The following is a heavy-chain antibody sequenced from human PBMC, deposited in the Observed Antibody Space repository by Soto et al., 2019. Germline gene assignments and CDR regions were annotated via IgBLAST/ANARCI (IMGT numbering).Heavy chain of an antibody. D-gene: IGHD3-10*01. CDR3: ARDRIQTSLLWFGELLFT. CDR1: GASISRYY. CDR2: LYNTGST. J-gene: IGHJ4*02. V-gene: IGHV4-59*01. Sequence: SETLALTCTVSGASISRYYWSWIRQSPGKGLEWIGYLYNTGSTIYNPSLKSRVTISVDTSKNQFSLNLSSVTAEDTAVYYCARDRIQTSLLWFGELLFTGGQGTLVTVSS.